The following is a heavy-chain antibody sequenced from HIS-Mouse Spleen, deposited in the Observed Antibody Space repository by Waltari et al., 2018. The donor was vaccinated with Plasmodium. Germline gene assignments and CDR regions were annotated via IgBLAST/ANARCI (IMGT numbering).Heavy chain of an antibody. D-gene: IGHD1-7*01. CDR1: GASISSSSYY. V-gene: IGHV4-39*07. CDR2: IYYSWST. Sequence: QLQLQESGPGLVKPSETLSLTCTVSGASISSSSYYWGWIPRPPGKGLEWIGSIYYSWSTYHNPSLKSRVTISVDTSKNQFSLKLSSVTAADTAVYYGARDRITGTSYFDYWGQGTLVTVSS. CDR3: ARDRITGTSYFDY. J-gene: IGHJ4*02.